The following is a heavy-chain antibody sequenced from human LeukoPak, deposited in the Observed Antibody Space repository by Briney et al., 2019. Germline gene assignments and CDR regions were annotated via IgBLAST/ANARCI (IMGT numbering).Heavy chain of an antibody. Sequence: GGSLRLSCAASGFTFSSYAMTWLRQAPGKGLEWVASIGAGGTNTYYADSVKGRFFISRDNSRNTLYLQMNSLRAEDTAIYYCSKNPYSDGSHWFDPWGQGTLVTVSS. D-gene: IGHD5-18*01. CDR1: GFTFSSYA. J-gene: IGHJ5*02. CDR2: IGAGGTNT. V-gene: IGHV3-23*01. CDR3: SKNPYSDGSHWFDP.